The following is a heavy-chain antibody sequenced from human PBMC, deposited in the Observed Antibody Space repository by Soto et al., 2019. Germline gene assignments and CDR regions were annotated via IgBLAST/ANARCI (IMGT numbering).Heavy chain of an antibody. CDR2: IYYSGST. CDR3: ARVSYGDYLGAFDI. V-gene: IGHV4-31*03. D-gene: IGHD4-17*01. J-gene: IGHJ3*02. CDR1: GGSISSGGYY. Sequence: PSETLSLTCTVSGGSISSGGYYWSWIRQHPGKGLEWIGYIYYSGSTYYNPSLKSRVTISVDTSKNQSSLKLSSVTAADTAVYYCARVSYGDYLGAFDIWGQGTMVTVSS.